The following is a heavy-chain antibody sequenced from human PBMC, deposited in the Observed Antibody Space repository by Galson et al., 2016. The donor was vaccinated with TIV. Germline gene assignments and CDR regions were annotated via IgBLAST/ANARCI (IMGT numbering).Heavy chain of an antibody. D-gene: IGHD6-19*01. CDR2: INGRSDML. J-gene: IGHJ4*02. CDR1: GFTIEGFG. V-gene: IGHV3-9*01. Sequence: SLRLSCAASGFTIEGFGIHWVRQAPGKGLEWVAGINGRSDMLGYADSMKGRFTISRDNVKNFVDLQMNSLRVEDTALYYCAKVGKRGWFQGHFDSWGQGTLVTVSS. CDR3: AKVGKRGWFQGHFDS.